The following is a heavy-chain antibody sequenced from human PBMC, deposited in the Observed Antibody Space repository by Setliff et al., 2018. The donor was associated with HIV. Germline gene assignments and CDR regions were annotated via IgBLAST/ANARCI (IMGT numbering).Heavy chain of an antibody. J-gene: IGHJ4*02. Sequence: GASVKVSCKASGYTFSSFAMSWVRQAPGQGLEWVAWISGYTGHTNYAQRFQGRVTVTTDTSTSTAYMELRSLRSDDTAVYFCARGDIVVRSPPFDDWGQGTLVTVSS. V-gene: IGHV1-18*01. D-gene: IGHD2-15*01. CDR3: ARGDIVVRSPPFDD. CDR2: ISGYTGHT. CDR1: GYTFSSFA.